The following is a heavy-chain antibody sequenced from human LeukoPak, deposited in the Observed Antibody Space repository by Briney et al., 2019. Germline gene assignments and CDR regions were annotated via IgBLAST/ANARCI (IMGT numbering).Heavy chain of an antibody. CDR2: ISSSSSYI. CDR1: GFTFSGYS. Sequence: GGSLRLSCAASGFTFSGYSMNWVRQAPGKGLEWVSSISSSSSYIYYADSVKGRFTISRDDAKNSLYLQMNSLRAEDTGVYYCARDNQWELVYFDYWGQGTLVTVSS. V-gene: IGHV3-21*01. CDR3: ARDNQWELVYFDY. D-gene: IGHD1-26*01. J-gene: IGHJ4*02.